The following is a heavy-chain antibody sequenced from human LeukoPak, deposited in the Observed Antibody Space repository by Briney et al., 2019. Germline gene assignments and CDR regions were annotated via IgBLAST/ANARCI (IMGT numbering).Heavy chain of an antibody. CDR3: AKGLYVSGSYFDY. V-gene: IGHV3-23*01. CDR2: ISNTGDRT. CDR1: GFVFGDYA. Sequence: GGSLRLSCTGSGFVFGDYAMSWVRQAPGKGLEWVSTISNTGDRTSYADSVKGRFTISRDDSKNTMYLQMNSLRAEDTAVYYCAKGLYVSGSYFDYWGQGTLATVTS. J-gene: IGHJ4*02. D-gene: IGHD3-10*01.